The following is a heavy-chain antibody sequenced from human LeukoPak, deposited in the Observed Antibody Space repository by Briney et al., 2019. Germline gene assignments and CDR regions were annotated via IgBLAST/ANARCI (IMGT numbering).Heavy chain of an antibody. CDR1: GGSISSSSYY. Sequence: PSETLSLTCTVSGGSISSSSYYWGWIRQPPGKGLEWIGSIYYSGSTYYNPSLKSRVTISVDTSKNQFSLKLSSVTAADTAVYYCARVNNYYDSSGYYYNDAFDIWGQGTMVTVSS. CDR2: IYYSGST. CDR3: ARVNNYYDSSGYYYNDAFDI. D-gene: IGHD3-22*01. J-gene: IGHJ3*02. V-gene: IGHV4-39*07.